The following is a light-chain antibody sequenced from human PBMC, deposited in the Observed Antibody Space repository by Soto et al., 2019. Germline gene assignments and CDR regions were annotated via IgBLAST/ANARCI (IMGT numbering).Light chain of an antibody. Sequence: EIVLTQSPATLSLSAGERATLSCRASQSVSSYLAWYQQKPGQAPRLLIYDASNRATGIPARFSGSGSGTDYTLTISSLEPEDSAVYYCHQRQSWPRTFGQGTKVDI. CDR1: QSVSSY. CDR3: HQRQSWPRT. CDR2: DAS. J-gene: IGKJ1*01. V-gene: IGKV3-11*01.